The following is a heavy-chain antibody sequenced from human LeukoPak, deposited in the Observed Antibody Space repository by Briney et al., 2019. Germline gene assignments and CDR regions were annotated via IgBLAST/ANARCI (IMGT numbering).Heavy chain of an antibody. Sequence: GASVKVSCKASGYTFTSYYMHWVRQAPGQGLEWMGIINPSGGSTSYAQKFQGRVTMTRDTSTSTVYVELSSLRSEDTAVYYCARGVSALGSYGWNPPDYWGQGTLVTVSS. CDR2: INPSGGST. CDR1: GYTFTSYY. J-gene: IGHJ4*02. V-gene: IGHV1-46*01. CDR3: ARGVSALGSYGWNPPDY. D-gene: IGHD5-18*01.